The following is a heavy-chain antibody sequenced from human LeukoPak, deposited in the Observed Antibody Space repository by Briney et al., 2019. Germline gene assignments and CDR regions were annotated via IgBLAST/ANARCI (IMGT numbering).Heavy chain of an antibody. D-gene: IGHD6-13*01. Sequence: GGSLRLSCAASGVTLSTYAMSWVRQAPGKGLEWVSSIGPSGSYIYYADSLKGRFTISRDNAKNSLYLQMNSLRAEDTAVYYCARLVGAAARYYFDYWGQGTLVTVSS. CDR2: IGPSGSYI. V-gene: IGHV3-21*01. J-gene: IGHJ4*02. CDR3: ARLVGAAARYYFDY. CDR1: GVTLSTYA.